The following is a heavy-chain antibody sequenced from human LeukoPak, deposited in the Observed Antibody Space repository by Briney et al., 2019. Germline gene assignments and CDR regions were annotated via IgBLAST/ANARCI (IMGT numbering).Heavy chain of an antibody. CDR1: GYTFTSYG. CDR2: ISAYNGNT. D-gene: IGHD3-9*01. J-gene: IGHJ4*02. CDR3: ARVTGHFDWTSPFRTSTRDRLHDY. Sequence: GASVKVSCKASGYTFTSYGISWVRQAPGQGLEWMGWISAYNGNTNYAQKLQGRVTMTTDTSTSTAYMELRSLRSDDTAVYYCARVTGHFDWTSPFRTSTRDRLHDYWGQGTLVTVSS. V-gene: IGHV1-18*01.